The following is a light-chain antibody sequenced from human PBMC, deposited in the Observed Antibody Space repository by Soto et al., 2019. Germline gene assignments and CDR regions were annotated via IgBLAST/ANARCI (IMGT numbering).Light chain of an antibody. CDR3: QQYNNWPFS. Sequence: IVMTQSPASLSVSPWERVTLSCRAGQGVTTNFAWYQQKSGQSPRLLIYDVSTRATGVPARVSGTGSETDFTLPISGLQSEDSAVYFCQQYNNWPFSFGQGTRLEI. V-gene: IGKV3-15*01. J-gene: IGKJ5*01. CDR2: DVS. CDR1: QGVTTN.